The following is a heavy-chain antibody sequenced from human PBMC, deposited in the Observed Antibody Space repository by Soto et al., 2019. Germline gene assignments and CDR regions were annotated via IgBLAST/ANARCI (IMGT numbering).Heavy chain of an antibody. CDR2: IYYSGST. CDR3: ARGRVEMATRDAFDS. Sequence: SETLSLTCPVSGVSLRSGGYYWSWIRQHPGKGLEWIGYIYYSGSTYYNPSLKSRVTISVDTSKNQFSLKLSSVTAADTAVYYCARGRVEMATRDAFDSWGQGTMVTVSS. J-gene: IGHJ3*02. V-gene: IGHV4-31*03. CDR1: GVSLRSGGYY. D-gene: IGHD5-12*01.